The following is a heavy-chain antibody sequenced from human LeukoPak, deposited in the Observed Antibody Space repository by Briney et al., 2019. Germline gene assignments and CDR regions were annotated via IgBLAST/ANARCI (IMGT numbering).Heavy chain of an antibody. CDR2: ISPSSGTI. J-gene: IGHJ4*02. D-gene: IGHD3-22*01. CDR3: ARDAYYYDSSGYYYPTYYFDY. CDR1: GFTFSEYG. Sequence: GGSLRLSCAASGFTFSEYGLNWVRQAPGKGLEWVSYISPSSGTIYYADSVKGRFTISRDNAKNSLYLQMNSLRAEDTALYYCARDAYYYDSSGYYYPTYYFDYWGQGALVTVSS. V-gene: IGHV3-48*04.